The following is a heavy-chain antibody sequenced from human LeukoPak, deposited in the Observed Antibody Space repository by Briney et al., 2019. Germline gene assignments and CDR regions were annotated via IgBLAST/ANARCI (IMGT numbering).Heavy chain of an antibody. CDR1: GYTFTNYD. CDR3: ARRIASAGTTLGY. J-gene: IGHJ4*02. Sequence: ASVKVSFKASGYTFTNYDINWVRQATGQGLEWMGWMNPNSGNTGSAQKFQGRVTMTRNTSISTAYMELNSLISEDTAVYFCARRIASAGTTLGYWGQGTLVTVSS. D-gene: IGHD6-13*01. CDR2: MNPNSGNT. V-gene: IGHV1-8*01.